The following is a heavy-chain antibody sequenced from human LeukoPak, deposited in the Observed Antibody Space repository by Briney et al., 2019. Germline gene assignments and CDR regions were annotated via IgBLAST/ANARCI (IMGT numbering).Heavy chain of an antibody. CDR2: IYHSGST. V-gene: IGHV4-38-2*01. Sequence: PSETLSLTCSVSGYSISSGYYWGWIRQPPGKGRGWFVSIYHSGSTYHNPSLKSRVTISVDTSKNQFSLKLSSVTAADTAVYYCARQVPAAPPYYYYMDVWGKGTTVTVSS. CDR3: ARQVPAAPPYYYYMDV. J-gene: IGHJ6*03. D-gene: IGHD2-2*01. CDR1: GYSISSGYY.